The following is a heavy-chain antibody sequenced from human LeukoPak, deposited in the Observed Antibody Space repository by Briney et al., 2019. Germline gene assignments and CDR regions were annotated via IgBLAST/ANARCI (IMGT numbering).Heavy chain of an antibody. D-gene: IGHD3-16*01. J-gene: IGHJ6*02. CDR1: GFSVSQHE. CDR3: TKDSQGSYGGFWYGTYGMDV. Sequence: GGSLRLSCAASGFSVSQHEMHWVRQAPGKGLEWVAVMSQDGRTALYIDSLKGRFIISKDTSTDTVYLQMNSLTPEDAATYYCTKDSQGSYGGFWYGTYGMDVWGHGTTVTVSS. CDR2: MSQDGRTA. V-gene: IGHV3-30-3*02.